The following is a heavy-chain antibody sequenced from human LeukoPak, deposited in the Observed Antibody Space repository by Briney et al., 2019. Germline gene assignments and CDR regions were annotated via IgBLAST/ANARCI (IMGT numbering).Heavy chain of an antibody. CDR2: ISAYIGNT. Sequence: GASVKVSCKASGYTFTSYAISWVRQAPGQGLEWMGWISAYIGNTNYAQELQGRVTMTTDTSTSTAYMELRSLRSDDTAVYYCAREGGGGTTVTLLDYWGQGTLVTVSS. CDR1: GYTFTSYA. J-gene: IGHJ4*02. V-gene: IGHV1-18*01. CDR3: AREGGGGTTVTLLDY. D-gene: IGHD4-17*01.